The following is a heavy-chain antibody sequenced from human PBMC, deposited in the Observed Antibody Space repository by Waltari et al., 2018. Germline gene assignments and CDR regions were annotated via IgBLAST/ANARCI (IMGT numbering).Heavy chain of an antibody. CDR1: GYSISSGYY. J-gene: IGHJ5*02. CDR3: ARTYYDFWSGYLFDP. CDR2: IYHSGST. D-gene: IGHD3-3*01. Sequence: QVQLQESGPGLVKPSETLSLTCAVSGYSISSGYYWGWIRQPPGKGLEWIGSIYHSGSTNYNPSLKSRVTISVDTSKNQFSLKLSSVTAADTAVYYCARTYYDFWSGYLFDPWGQGTLVTVSS. V-gene: IGHV4-38-2*01.